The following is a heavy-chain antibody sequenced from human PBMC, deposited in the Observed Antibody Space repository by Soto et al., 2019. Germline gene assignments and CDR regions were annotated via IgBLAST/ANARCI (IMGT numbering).Heavy chain of an antibody. V-gene: IGHV1-2*04. D-gene: IGHD3-22*01. Sequence: ASVKVSCKASGYTFTGYYMHWVRQAPGQGLEWMGWINPNSGGTNYAQKFQGWVTMTRDTSISTAYMELSRLRSDDTAVYYCARGNNYYYDSSGYYSTPGGGDAFDIWGQGTMVTVSS. CDR1: GYTFTGYY. J-gene: IGHJ3*02. CDR3: ARGNNYYYDSSGYYSTPGGGDAFDI. CDR2: INPNSGGT.